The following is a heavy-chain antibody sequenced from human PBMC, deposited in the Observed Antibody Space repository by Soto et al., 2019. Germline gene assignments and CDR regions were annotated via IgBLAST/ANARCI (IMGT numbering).Heavy chain of an antibody. V-gene: IGHV3-43*01. D-gene: IGHD2-15*01. Sequence: EVQLVESGGAVVQSGGSLRLSCAASGFTFDDYTMHWVRQAPGKGLEWVSLITWDGGNAHYAESVKGRFTISRDNSKNSLYLQMNSLRTEDAALYYGAKDRSCSGAACYDAFDVWGQGTRVTVAS. CDR1: GFTFDDYT. CDR3: AKDRSCSGAACYDAFDV. J-gene: IGHJ3*01. CDR2: ITWDGGNA.